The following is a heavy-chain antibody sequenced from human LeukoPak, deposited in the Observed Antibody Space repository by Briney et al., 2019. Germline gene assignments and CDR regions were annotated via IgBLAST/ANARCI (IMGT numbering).Heavy chain of an antibody. Sequence: GRSLRLSCATSGFTFSTYAMHWVRQAPGKGLEWVAVISYSGSNEYYADSVKGRFTISRDNSKSTLYLQMNSLRVEDAAVYYCARAGYYDFWSASFDYWGQGTLVTVSS. CDR2: ISYSGSNE. CDR3: ARAGYYDFWSASFDY. CDR1: GFTFSTYA. J-gene: IGHJ4*02. D-gene: IGHD3-3*01. V-gene: IGHV3-30-3*01.